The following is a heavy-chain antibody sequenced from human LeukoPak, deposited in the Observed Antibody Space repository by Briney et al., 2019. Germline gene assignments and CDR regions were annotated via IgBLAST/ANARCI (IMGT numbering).Heavy chain of an antibody. J-gene: IGHJ4*02. CDR3: ERDDGRSSSWYYFDY. Sequence: SVMVSCKASGGTFSSYAISWVRQAPGQGLEWMGGIIPIFGTANYAQKFQGRVTITAHKSTSTAYMELSSLRCEDTAVYYCERDDGRSSSWYYFDYWGQGTLVTVSS. D-gene: IGHD6-13*01. V-gene: IGHV1-69*06. CDR1: GGTFSSYA. CDR2: IIPIFGTA.